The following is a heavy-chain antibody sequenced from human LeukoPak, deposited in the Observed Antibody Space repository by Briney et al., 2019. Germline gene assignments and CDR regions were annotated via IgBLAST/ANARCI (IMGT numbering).Heavy chain of an antibody. V-gene: IGHV4-59*01. J-gene: IGHJ1*01. CDR1: GGSISSYY. CDR2: IYYSGST. D-gene: IGHD5-18*01. CDR3: ARGGYSYEVVFGYFQH. Sequence: PSETLSLTWTVSGGSISSYYWSWIRQPPGKGLEWIGYIYYSGSTNYNPSLKSRVTISVDTSNNQFSLKLSSVTAADTAVYYCARGGYSYEVVFGYFQHWGQGTLVTVSS.